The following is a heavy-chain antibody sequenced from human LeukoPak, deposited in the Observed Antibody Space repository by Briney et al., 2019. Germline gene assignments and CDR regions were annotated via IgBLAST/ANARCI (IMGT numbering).Heavy chain of an antibody. J-gene: IGHJ6*02. V-gene: IGHV1-18*01. CDR3: ARGGYYGSGSSIRYYGLGV. CDR2: TSPYDDYT. D-gene: IGHD3-10*01. CDR1: GYTFINYG. Sequence: GASVKVSCKASGYTFINYGITWVRQAPGQGLQWMGWTSPYDDYTYYAQMFQGRVTMTTDTSTGTASMELRSLRSDDTAVYYCARGGYYGSGSSIRYYGLGVWGQGTTVTVSS.